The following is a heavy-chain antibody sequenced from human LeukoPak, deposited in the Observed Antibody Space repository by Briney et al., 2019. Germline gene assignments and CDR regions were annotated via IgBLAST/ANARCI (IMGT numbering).Heavy chain of an antibody. Sequence: SVKVSCKASGGTFSSYAISWVRQAPGQGLEWMGGIIPIFGTTNYAQKFQDRLTITADKSTSTAYMELSSLRCEDTAVYYCARLCSIRWCLHDWFDPWGQGTLVTVSS. D-gene: IGHD2-21*01. CDR2: IIPIFGTT. J-gene: IGHJ5*02. CDR1: GGTFSSYA. V-gene: IGHV1-69*06. CDR3: ARLCSIRWCLHDWFDP.